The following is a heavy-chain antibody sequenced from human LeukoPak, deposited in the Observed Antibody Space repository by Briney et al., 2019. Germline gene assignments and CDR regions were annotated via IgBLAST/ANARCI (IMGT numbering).Heavy chain of an antibody. D-gene: IGHD6-13*01. CDR3: ARVVAAAGTLDY. CDR1: GCTFTGYY. J-gene: IGHJ4*02. V-gene: IGHV1-2*02. Sequence: GASVTVSCKASGCTFTGYYMHWVRQAPGQGLEWMGWINPNSGGTNYAQKFQGRVTMTRDTSISTAYMELSRLRSDDTAVYYCARVVAAAGTLDYWGQGTLVTVSS. CDR2: INPNSGGT.